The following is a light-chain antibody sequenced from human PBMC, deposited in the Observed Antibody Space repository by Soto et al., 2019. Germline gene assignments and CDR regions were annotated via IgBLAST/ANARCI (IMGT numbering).Light chain of an antibody. CDR3: NSFTTSTTYV. CDR1: SSDVAYYNY. V-gene: IGLV2-14*01. Sequence: LTQPASVSGSPGQSITISCTGTSSDVAYYNYVSWYQQHPDRAPKLLIYGVTNRPSGVFNRFSGSKSGNTASLTISGLQAEDEADYYRNSFTTSTTYVFGTGTKVTVL. CDR2: GVT. J-gene: IGLJ1*01.